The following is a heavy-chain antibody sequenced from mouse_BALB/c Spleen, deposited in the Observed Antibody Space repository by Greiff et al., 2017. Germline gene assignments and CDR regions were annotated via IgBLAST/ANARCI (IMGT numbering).Heavy chain of an antibody. D-gene: IGHD2-4*01. V-gene: IGHV1S56*01. J-gene: IGHJ3*01. CDR1: GYTFTSYD. Sequence: QVHVKQSGAELVKPGAPVKLSCKASGYTFTSYDINWVRQRPEQGLEWIGWIFPGDGSTKYNEKLKGKATLTTDKSSSTAYMQLSRLTSEDSAVYFCAREDYDYDGFAYWGQGTLVTVSA. CDR2: IFPGDGST. CDR3: AREDYDYDGFAY.